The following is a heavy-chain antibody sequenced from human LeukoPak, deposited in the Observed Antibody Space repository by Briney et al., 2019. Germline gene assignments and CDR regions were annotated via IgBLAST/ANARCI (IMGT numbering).Heavy chain of an antibody. V-gene: IGHV1-8*01. CDR1: GYTFTSYD. D-gene: IGHD4-17*01. CDR3: ARGGDYRDSPDYYYYYYMDV. Sequence: ASVKVSCKASGYTFTSYDINWVRQATGQGLEWMGWMNPNSGNTGYAQKFQGRVTMTRNTSISTAYMELSSLRSEDTAVYYCARGGDYRDSPDYYYYYYMDVWGKGTTVTISS. CDR2: MNPNSGNT. J-gene: IGHJ6*03.